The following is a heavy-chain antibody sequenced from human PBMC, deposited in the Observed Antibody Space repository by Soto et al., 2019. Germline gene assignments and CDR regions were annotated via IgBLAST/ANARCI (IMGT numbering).Heavy chain of an antibody. CDR1: GFTFSSYS. D-gene: IGHD3-3*01. J-gene: IGHJ6*03. V-gene: IGHV3-21*01. CDR2: ISSSSSYI. CDR3: ARSGLGTISPMDV. Sequence: SLRLSCAASGFTFSSYSMNWVRQAPGKGLEWVSSISSSSSYIYYADSVKGRFTISRDNAKNSLYLQMNSLRAEDTAVYYCARSGLGTISPMDVWGKGTTVTVSS.